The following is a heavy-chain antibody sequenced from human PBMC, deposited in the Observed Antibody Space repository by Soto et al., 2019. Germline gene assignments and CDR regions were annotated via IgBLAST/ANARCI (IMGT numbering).Heavy chain of an antibody. D-gene: IGHD2-2*02. CDR1: GFTFSSYG. CDR2: ISYDGSNK. Sequence: GGSLRLSCAASGFTFSSYGMHWVRQAPGKGLEWVAVISYDGSNKYYADSVKGRLTISRDNSKNTLYLQMNSLRAEDTAVYYCAKDMKAYAYCSSTSCYTDGMDVWGQGTTVTVSS. J-gene: IGHJ6*02. V-gene: IGHV3-30*18. CDR3: AKDMKAYAYCSSTSCYTDGMDV.